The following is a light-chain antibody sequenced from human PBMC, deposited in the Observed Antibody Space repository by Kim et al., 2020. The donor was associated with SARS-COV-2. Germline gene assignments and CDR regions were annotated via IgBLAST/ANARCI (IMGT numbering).Light chain of an antibody. CDR1: KLGDKY. J-gene: IGLJ1*01. CDR2: QNS. CDR3: QAWDSSNYV. Sequence: MSHGQTASITCSGDKLGDKYACWYQQKPGQSPVLVIYQNSKRPSGIPERFSGSNSGNTATLTISGTQAMDEADYYCQAWDSSNYVFGTGTKVTVL. V-gene: IGLV3-1*01.